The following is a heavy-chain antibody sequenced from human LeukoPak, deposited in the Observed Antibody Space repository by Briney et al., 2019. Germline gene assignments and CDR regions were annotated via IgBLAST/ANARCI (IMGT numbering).Heavy chain of an antibody. V-gene: IGHV3-9*01. CDR3: AKEITSAGRPFDY. Sequence: GGSLRLSCAASGFTFSSYWMSWVRQAPGKGLEWVSGISWNSGSIGYADSVKGRFTISRDNAKNSLYLQMNSLRAEDTALYYCAKEITSAGRPFDYWGQGTLVTVSS. CDR2: ISWNSGSI. D-gene: IGHD1-20*01. J-gene: IGHJ4*02. CDR1: GFTFSSYW.